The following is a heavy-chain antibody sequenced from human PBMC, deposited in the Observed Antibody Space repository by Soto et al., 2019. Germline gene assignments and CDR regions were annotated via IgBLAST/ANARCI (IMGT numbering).Heavy chain of an antibody. Sequence: QLQLQESGPGLVKPSETLSLTCTVSGGSISSSSYYWGWIRQPPGKGLEWIGSIYYSGSTYYNPSLKSRVTISVDTSKNQFSLKLSSVTAADTAVYYCARHRATNYDSSGYWTEDYWGQGTLVTVSS. CDR1: GGSISSSSYY. D-gene: IGHD3-22*01. V-gene: IGHV4-39*01. CDR3: ARHRATNYDSSGYWTEDY. CDR2: IYYSGST. J-gene: IGHJ4*02.